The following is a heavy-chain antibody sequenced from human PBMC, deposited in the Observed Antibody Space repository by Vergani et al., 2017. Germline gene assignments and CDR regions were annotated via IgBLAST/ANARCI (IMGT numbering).Heavy chain of an antibody. CDR2: IKSKTDGGTT. Sequence: EVQLVESGGGLVKPGGSLRLSCAASGFTFSNAWMSWVRQAPGKGLEWVGRIKSKTDGGTTDYAAPVKGRFTISRDDSKNTLYLQMNSLKTEDTAVYYCTAGFLLYYYYMDVWGEGTTVTVSS. V-gene: IGHV3-15*01. CDR1: GFTFSNAW. CDR3: TAGFLLYYYYMDV. J-gene: IGHJ6*03. D-gene: IGHD2/OR15-2a*01.